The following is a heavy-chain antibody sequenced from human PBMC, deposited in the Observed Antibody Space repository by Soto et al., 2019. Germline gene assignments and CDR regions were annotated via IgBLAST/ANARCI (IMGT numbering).Heavy chain of an antibody. CDR3: AKDRTGGYYYYYMDV. CDR2: INGSGVST. J-gene: IGHJ6*03. D-gene: IGHD3-9*01. V-gene: IGHV3-23*01. CDR1: GFTFSSYA. Sequence: GGYLRLSCAASGFTFSSYAMSWVRQAPGKGLEWVSAINGSGVSTYYADSVKGRFTISRDNSKNTPYLQMNSLRAEGTAGYYGAKDRTGGYYYYYMDVWGKGTTVTVAS.